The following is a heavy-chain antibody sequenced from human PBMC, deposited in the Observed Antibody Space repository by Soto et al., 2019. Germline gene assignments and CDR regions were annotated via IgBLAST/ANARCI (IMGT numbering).Heavy chain of an antibody. V-gene: IGHV4-34*01. CDR2: ISHSGTT. Sequence: ASETLSLTCALYGGSFGDYYWSWIRQPPGKGLEWIGEISHSGTTNYNPSLKSRVTISVDTSKNQLSLNLSSVTAADTAVYYCARGLGVGYYYSGMDVWGQGTTVTVSS. CDR1: GGSFGDYY. D-gene: IGHD3-10*01. CDR3: ARGLGVGYYYSGMDV. J-gene: IGHJ6*02.